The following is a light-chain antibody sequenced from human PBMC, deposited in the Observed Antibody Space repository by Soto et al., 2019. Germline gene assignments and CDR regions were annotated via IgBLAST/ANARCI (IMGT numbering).Light chain of an antibody. CDR2: DVT. V-gene: IGLV2-14*03. J-gene: IGLJ1*01. CDR3: SSWTRSSSYV. CDR1: SSDVGGYNS. Sequence: QSALTQPASVSGSPGQSIAISFTGTSSDVGGYNSVSWYQQYPGKAPKLIIHDVTNRPSGLSDRFSGSKSGNTASLTISGLQDEDEADYYCSSWTRSSSYVFGSGTKLTVL.